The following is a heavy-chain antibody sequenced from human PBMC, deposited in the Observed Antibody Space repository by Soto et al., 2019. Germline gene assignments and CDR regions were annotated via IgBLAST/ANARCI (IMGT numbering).Heavy chain of an antibody. CDR1: GYTFTTYG. CDR3: ARGGLIPY. Sequence: QVHLVQSGAEVKQPGASVKVSCKASGYTFTTYGINSVRQAPGQGLEWMGWISPYSGNTRYPQSLQGRLTVTTDTSTSTTYMELRSLGPDDTAVYYCARGGLIPYWGQGTLVTVSS. V-gene: IGHV1-18*04. D-gene: IGHD1-26*01. J-gene: IGHJ4*02. CDR2: ISPYSGNT.